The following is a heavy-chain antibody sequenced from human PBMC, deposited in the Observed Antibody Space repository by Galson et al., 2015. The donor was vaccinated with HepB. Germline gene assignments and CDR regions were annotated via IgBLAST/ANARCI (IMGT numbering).Heavy chain of an antibody. Sequence: QSGAEVKKPGESLRISCKGSGYSFTSYWISWVRQMPGKGLEWMGRIDPSDSYTNYSPSFQGHVTISADKSISTAYLQWSSLKASDTAMYYCARHRGGGYYYGAGRLLDYWGQGTLVTVSS. CDR1: GYSFTSYW. V-gene: IGHV5-10-1*01. J-gene: IGHJ4*02. D-gene: IGHD3-10*01. CDR2: IDPSDSYT. CDR3: ARHRGGGYYYGAGRLLDY.